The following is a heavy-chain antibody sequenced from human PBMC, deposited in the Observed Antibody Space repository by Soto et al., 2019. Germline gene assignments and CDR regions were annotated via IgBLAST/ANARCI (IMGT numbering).Heavy chain of an antibody. CDR2: ISYDGSNK. CDR1: GFTFSSYG. Sequence: GGSLRLSCAASGFTFSSYGMHWVRQAPGKGLEWVAVISYDGSNKYYADSVKGRFTISRDNSKNTLSLQMNSLRAEDTAVYYCAKARGSRTPAPGTYWGQGILVTVSS. D-gene: IGHD2-2*01. J-gene: IGHJ4*02. CDR3: AKARGSRTPAPGTY. V-gene: IGHV3-30*18.